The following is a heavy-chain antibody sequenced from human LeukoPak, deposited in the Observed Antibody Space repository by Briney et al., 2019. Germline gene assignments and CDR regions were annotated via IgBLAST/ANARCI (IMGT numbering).Heavy chain of an antibody. CDR2: IKPDGSEK. J-gene: IGHJ4*02. CDR1: GFTFSAYG. CDR3: ARDTVGVTDY. Sequence: GGSLRLSCAASGFTFSAYGMSWVRQAPGKGLEWVTNIKPDGSEKYYVDSVKGRFTISRDNAKNSLYLQMNSLRAEDTALYYCARDTVGVTDYWGQGTLVTVSS. V-gene: IGHV3-7*01. D-gene: IGHD1-26*01.